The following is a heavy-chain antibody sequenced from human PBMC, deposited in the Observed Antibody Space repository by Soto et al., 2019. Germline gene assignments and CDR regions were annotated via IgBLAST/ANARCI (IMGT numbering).Heavy chain of an antibody. CDR2: ISGSDGSR. CDR1: GFTFSSYA. J-gene: IGHJ4*02. V-gene: IGHV3-23*01. CDR3: AKPSYIFGVVITGAFDY. Sequence: WGSLRLSCSASGFTFSSYALSWFRQAPGKGLEWVSAISGSDGSRYYADSVKGRFTISRDNSKNTLYLQMNSLRAEDTAIYHCAKPSYIFGVVITGAFDYWGQGTLVTVSS. D-gene: IGHD3-3*02.